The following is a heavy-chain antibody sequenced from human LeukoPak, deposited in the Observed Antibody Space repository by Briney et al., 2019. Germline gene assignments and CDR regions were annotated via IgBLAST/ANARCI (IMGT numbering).Heavy chain of an antibody. D-gene: IGHD2-2*01. V-gene: IGHV1-18*01. CDR3: ARDRVVPFSDYYYGMDV. J-gene: IGHJ6*02. CDR1: GYTFTSYG. Sequence: ASVKVSCKASGYTFTSYGISWVRQAPGQGLEWMGWISAYNGNTNYAQKLQGRVTMTTDTSTSTAYMELRSLRSDDTAVYYCARDRVVPFSDYYYGMDVWGQGTTVIVSS. CDR2: ISAYNGNT.